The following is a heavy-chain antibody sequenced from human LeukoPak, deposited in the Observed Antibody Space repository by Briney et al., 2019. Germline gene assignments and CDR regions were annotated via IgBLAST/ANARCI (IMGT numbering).Heavy chain of an antibody. D-gene: IGHD3-16*01. CDR1: GYSFTSYW. CDR3: AGGGRYDYVWGSYAFDY. J-gene: IGHJ4*02. Sequence: GESLKISCKGSGYSFTSYWIGWVRQMPGKGLEWMGIIYPGDSDTRYSPSFQGQVTISADKSINTAYLQWVSLKASETAMYYCAGGGRYDYVWGSYAFDYWGQGTLVTVSS. V-gene: IGHV5-51*01. CDR2: IYPGDSDT.